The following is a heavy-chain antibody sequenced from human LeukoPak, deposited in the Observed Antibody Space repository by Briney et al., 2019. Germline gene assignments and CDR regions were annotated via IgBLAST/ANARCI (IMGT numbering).Heavy chain of an antibody. J-gene: IGHJ4*02. D-gene: IGHD3-10*01. CDR1: GFTFSSYW. CDR2: IKQDGSEK. CDR3: AKDRGFGVFFQHYFDY. Sequence: GGSLRLSCAASGFTFSSYWMSWVRQAPGKGLEWVANIKQDGSEKYYVDSVKGRFTISRDNAKNTLYLQMNSLRAEDTAVYYCAKDRGFGVFFQHYFDYWGQGTLVTVSS. V-gene: IGHV3-7*01.